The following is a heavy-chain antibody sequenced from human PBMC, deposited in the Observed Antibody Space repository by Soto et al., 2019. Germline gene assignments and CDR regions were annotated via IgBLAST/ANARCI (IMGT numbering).Heavy chain of an antibody. CDR1: GINFRTYA. Sequence: DVQLLESGGGLVQPGGSLRLSCAASGINFRTYAMTWVRQAPGKGLEWVAVISASGITYYAESVKGRFTISRDMSNNTGFLQMNSLRGEDTAIYYCTKMGTSSWYMDYFDCWGRGSLVTVSS. V-gene: IGHV3-23*01. D-gene: IGHD6-13*01. CDR2: ISASGIT. CDR3: TKMGTSSWYMDYFDC. J-gene: IGHJ4*02.